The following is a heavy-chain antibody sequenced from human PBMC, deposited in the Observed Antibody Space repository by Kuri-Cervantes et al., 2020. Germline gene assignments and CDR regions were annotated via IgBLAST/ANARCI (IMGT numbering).Heavy chain of an antibody. CDR2: IGIRDSGIGGYT. D-gene: IGHD6-13*01. V-gene: IGHV3-23*01. CDR1: GFTFSTYA. Sequence: GESLKISCAASGFTFSTYAMSWVRQAPGKGLEWVSSIGIRDSGIGGYTYYEHSVKGRFTISRDNSKNTLYLQMNSLRAEDTAVYYCARDRRSPSIAAAGTMGYYYYGMDVWGQGTTVTVSS. J-gene: IGHJ6*02. CDR3: ARDRRSPSIAAAGTMGYYYYGMDV.